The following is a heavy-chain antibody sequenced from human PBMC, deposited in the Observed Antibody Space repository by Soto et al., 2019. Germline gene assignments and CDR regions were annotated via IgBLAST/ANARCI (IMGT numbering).Heavy chain of an antibody. CDR3: ARDSPKPHDYGDSCFEP. CDR1: GFTFNSYI. V-gene: IGHV3-21*01. Sequence: GGSLRLSCAASGFTFNSYIINWDRQAPGKGLEWVSSISSSSSYIYYADSVKGRFTISRDNVKNSLYLQMNSLRADDTAVYYCARDSPKPHDYGDSCFEPWGQGTRITVSS. D-gene: IGHD4-17*01. J-gene: IGHJ5*02. CDR2: ISSSSSYI.